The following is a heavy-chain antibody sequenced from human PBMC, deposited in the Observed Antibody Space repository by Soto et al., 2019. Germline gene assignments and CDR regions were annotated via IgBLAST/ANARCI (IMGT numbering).Heavy chain of an antibody. Sequence: QVQLVQSGAEVKKPGSSVKVSCKASGGTFSSYTISWVRQAPGQGLEWMGWIIPILGIANYAQKFQGRVTITADKAASTAYMGVSSLRSEDTAVYYCARDRVGRRYRGGAAVDPWGQGSLVIVSS. D-gene: IGHD6-25*01. V-gene: IGHV1-69*08. CDR3: ARDRVGRRYRGGAAVDP. J-gene: IGHJ5*02. CDR1: GGTFSSYT. CDR2: IIPILGIA.